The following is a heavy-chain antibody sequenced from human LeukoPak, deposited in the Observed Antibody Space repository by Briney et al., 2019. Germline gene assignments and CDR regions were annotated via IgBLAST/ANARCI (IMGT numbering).Heavy chain of an antibody. CDR3: ARDPNSSAAAAWYFQH. CDR2: INPSGGST. Sequence: ASVKVSCKASGYTFTSYYMHWVRQAPGQGLEWMGIINPSGGSTSYAQKFQGRVTMTRDTSTSTVYMELSSLRSEDTAVYYCARDPNSSAAAAWYFQHWGQGTLVTVTS. CDR1: GYTFTSYY. J-gene: IGHJ1*01. V-gene: IGHV1-46*01. D-gene: IGHD6-25*01.